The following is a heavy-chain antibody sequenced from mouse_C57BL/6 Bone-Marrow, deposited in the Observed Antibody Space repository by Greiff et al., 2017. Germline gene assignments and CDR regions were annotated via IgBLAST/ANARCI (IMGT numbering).Heavy chain of an antibody. Sequence: VHLVESGPELVKPGASVKISCKASGYAFSSSWMNWVKQRPGKGLEWIGRIYPGDGDTNYNGKFKGKATLTADKSSSTAYMQLSSLTAEDSAVYVGARRAAYYSNYDAMDYWGQGTSVTVSS. CDR3: ARRAAYYSNYDAMDY. D-gene: IGHD2-5*01. V-gene: IGHV1-82*01. J-gene: IGHJ4*01. CDR2: IYPGDGDT. CDR1: GYAFSSSW.